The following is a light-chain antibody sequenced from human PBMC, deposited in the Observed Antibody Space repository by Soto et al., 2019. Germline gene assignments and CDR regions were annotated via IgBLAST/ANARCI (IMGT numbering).Light chain of an antibody. V-gene: IGLV1-47*01. CDR2: KND. J-gene: IGLJ3*02. CDR3: ATWDDSLSGWV. CDR1: SSNIGRDY. Sequence: QSVLTQPPSASGTPGQRATISCSGSSSNIGRDYVYWFQQLPGTAPKLLIYKNDQRPSGVSDRFSGSKSGTSGSLAIGGLRSEDEADYYCATWDDSLSGWVFGGGTKLTV.